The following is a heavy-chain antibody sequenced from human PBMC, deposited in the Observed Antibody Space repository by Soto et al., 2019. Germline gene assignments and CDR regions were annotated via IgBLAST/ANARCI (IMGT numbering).Heavy chain of an antibody. V-gene: IGHV4-34*01. CDR1: GGSFSGYY. J-gene: IGHJ5*02. D-gene: IGHD3-3*01. CDR2: INHSGST. Sequence: PSETLSLTCAVYGGSFSGYYWSWIRQPPGKGLEWIGEINHSGSTNYNPSLQNRVTISVTTSKNQFSLKLSSVTAADTAVYYCAREFAGYDLWSGYYGNCFDPRGQGTLVTVSA. CDR3: AREFAGYDLWSGYYGNCFDP.